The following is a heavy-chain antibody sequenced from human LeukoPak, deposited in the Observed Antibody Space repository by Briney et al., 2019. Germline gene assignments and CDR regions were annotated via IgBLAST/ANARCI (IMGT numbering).Heavy chain of an antibody. J-gene: IGHJ5*02. CDR2: IYHSGRT. D-gene: IGHD5-18*01. Sequence: PSETLSLTCTVSGYSISSGYYWGWIRQPPGKGLEWIGSIYHSGRTFYNPSLKSRVTISVDTSKNQFSLKLSSVTAADTAVYYCARGQGYSYGYEWFDPWGQGTLVTVSS. V-gene: IGHV4-38-2*02. CDR3: ARGQGYSYGYEWFDP. CDR1: GYSISSGYY.